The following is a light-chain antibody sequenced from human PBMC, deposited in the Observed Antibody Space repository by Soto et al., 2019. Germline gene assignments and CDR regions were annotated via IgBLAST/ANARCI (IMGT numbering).Light chain of an antibody. CDR2: GAS. J-gene: IGKJ1*01. CDR3: QQYGSSPRT. CDR1: QSVGSSY. V-gene: IGKV3-20*01. Sequence: EIVLTQSPGTLSLSPGEIATLSFSASQSVGSSYIAWYQQKPGQAPRLLIYGASSRATGIPDRFSGSGSGTDFTLTISRLEPEDFAVYYCQQYGSSPRTFDQGTKVDIK.